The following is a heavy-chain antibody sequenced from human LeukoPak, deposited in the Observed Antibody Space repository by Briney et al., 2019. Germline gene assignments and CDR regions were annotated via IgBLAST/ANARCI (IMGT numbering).Heavy chain of an antibody. Sequence: PGRSLRLSCAASGFTFSSYAMHWVRQAPGKGLEWVAVISYDGSNKYYADSVKGRFTISRDNAKNSLYLQMNSLRAEDTAVYYCARDITIFGVDNWFDPWGQGTLVTVSS. V-gene: IGHV3-30*07. CDR2: ISYDGSNK. CDR1: GFTFSSYA. J-gene: IGHJ5*02. CDR3: ARDITIFGVDNWFDP. D-gene: IGHD3-3*01.